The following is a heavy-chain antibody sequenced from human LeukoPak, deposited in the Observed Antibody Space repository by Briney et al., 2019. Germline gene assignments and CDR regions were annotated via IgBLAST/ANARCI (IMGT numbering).Heavy chain of an antibody. D-gene: IGHD2-15*01. J-gene: IGHJ6*04. Sequence: GGSLRLSCAASGFTFSSYSMNWVRQAPGKGLEWVSSISSSSSYIYYADSVKGRVTISRDNAKNSLYLQMNSLRAEDTAVYYCARDRGIWMDVWGKGTTVTVSS. CDR2: ISSSSSYI. CDR3: ARDRGIWMDV. V-gene: IGHV3-21*01. CDR1: GFTFSSYS.